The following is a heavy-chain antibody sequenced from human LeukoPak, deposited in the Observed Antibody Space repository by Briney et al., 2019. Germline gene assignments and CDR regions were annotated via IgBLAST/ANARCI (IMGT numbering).Heavy chain of an antibody. D-gene: IGHD3-10*01. V-gene: IGHV4-61*02. CDR1: GGSISSGSYY. CDR2: IYTSGST. CDR3: ARVAYGSGSPYYYYYYMDV. Sequence: SETLSLTCTVSGGSISSGSYYWSWIRQPAGKGLEWIGRIYTSGSTNYNPSLKSRVTISVDTSKNQFSLKLSSVTAADTAVYYCARVAYGSGSPYYYYYYMDVWGKGTTVTISS. J-gene: IGHJ6*03.